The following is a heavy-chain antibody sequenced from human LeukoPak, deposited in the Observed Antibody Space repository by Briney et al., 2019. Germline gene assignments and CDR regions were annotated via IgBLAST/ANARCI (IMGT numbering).Heavy chain of an antibody. D-gene: IGHD1-26*01. Sequence: ASVKVSCKASGYTFTSYYMHWVRQAPGQGLEWMGIINPSGGSTSYAQKFQGRVTMTRDTSTSTVYMELSGLRSEDTAVYYCARVGATTDAFDIWGQGTMVTVSS. CDR1: GYTFTSYY. J-gene: IGHJ3*02. CDR3: ARVGATTDAFDI. V-gene: IGHV1-46*01. CDR2: INPSGGST.